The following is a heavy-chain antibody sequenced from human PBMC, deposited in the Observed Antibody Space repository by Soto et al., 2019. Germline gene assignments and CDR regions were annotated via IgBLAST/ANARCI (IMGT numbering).Heavy chain of an antibody. V-gene: IGHV3-48*02. D-gene: IGHD3-22*01. Sequence: PGGSLRLSCAASGFTFSSYSMNWVRQAPGKGLEWVSYISSSSSTIYYADFVKGRFTISRDNAKNSLYLQMNSLRDEDTALYYCARGADYDSSGIRLNWFDPWGQGTLVTVSS. CDR1: GFTFSSYS. J-gene: IGHJ5*02. CDR2: ISSSSSTI. CDR3: ARGADYDSSGIRLNWFDP.